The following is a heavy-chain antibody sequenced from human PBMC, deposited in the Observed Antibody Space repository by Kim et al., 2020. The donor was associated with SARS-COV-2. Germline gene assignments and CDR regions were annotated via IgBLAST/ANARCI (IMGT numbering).Heavy chain of an antibody. Sequence: GGSLRLSCAASGFTVSSNYMSWVRQAPGKGLEWVSVIYSGGSTYYADSVKGRFTISRDNSKNTLYLQMNSLRAEDTAVYYCARERGDYYYYYYMDVWGKGTTVTVSS. CDR3: ARERGDYYYYYYMDV. D-gene: IGHD3-10*01. J-gene: IGHJ6*03. CDR1: GFTVSSNY. CDR2: IYSGGST. V-gene: IGHV3-53*01.